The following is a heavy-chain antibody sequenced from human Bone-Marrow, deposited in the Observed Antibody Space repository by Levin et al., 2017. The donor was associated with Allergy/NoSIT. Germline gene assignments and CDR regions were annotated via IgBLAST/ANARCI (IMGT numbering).Heavy chain of an antibody. D-gene: IGHD3-10*01. CDR3: ATGSGSYKIYFAY. J-gene: IGHJ4*02. CDR2: IIPMFGAT. V-gene: IGHV1-69*13. CDR1: GGTFKSYT. Sequence: ASVKVSCKDSGGTFKSYTFSWVRLAPGQGLEWMGGIIPMFGATNYAEKFRGRVTITADDSTMTVYMEVNSLRVEDTAVYYCATGSGSYKIYFAYWGQGTLVTVSS.